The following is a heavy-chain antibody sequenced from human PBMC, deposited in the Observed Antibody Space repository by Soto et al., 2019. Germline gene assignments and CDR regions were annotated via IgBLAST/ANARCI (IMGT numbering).Heavy chain of an antibody. CDR2: ISYDGSNK. J-gene: IGHJ4*02. D-gene: IGHD3-9*01. CDR3: ATEYYDILTGYLKSGFDY. V-gene: IGHV3-30*03. Sequence: GESLRLSCAASGFTFSSYGMHWVRQAPGKGLEWVAVISYDGSNKYYADSVKGRFTISRDNSKNTLYLQMNSLRAEDTAVYYCATEYYDILTGYLKSGFDYWGQGTLVTVSS. CDR1: GFTFSSYG.